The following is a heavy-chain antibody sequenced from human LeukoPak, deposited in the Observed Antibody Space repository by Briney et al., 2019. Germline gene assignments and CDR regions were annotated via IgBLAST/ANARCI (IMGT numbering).Heavy chain of an antibody. CDR1: GFTFSSYS. D-gene: IGHD3-10*01. V-gene: IGHV3-21*01. Sequence: GGSLRLSCAASGFTFSSYSMNWVRQAPGKGLEWVSSISSSSSYIYYGDSVKGRFTISRDNAKNSLYLQMNSLRAEDTAVYYCASQGKELDYWGQGTLVTVSS. J-gene: IGHJ4*02. CDR3: ASQGKELDY. CDR2: ISSSSSYI.